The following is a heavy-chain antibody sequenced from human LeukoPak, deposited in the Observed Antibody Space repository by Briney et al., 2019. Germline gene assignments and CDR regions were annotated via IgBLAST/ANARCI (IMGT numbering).Heavy chain of an antibody. J-gene: IGHJ6*03. D-gene: IGHD5-18*01. CDR2: ISSSSSYI. V-gene: IGHV3-21*01. Sequence: GGSLRLSCAASGFTFSSYSMNWVRQAPGKGLEWVSSISSSSSYIYYADSVKGRFTVSRDNAKNSLYLQMNSLRAEDTAVYYRARHPAMEWYYYYYYMDVWGKGTTVTVSS. CDR1: GFTFSSYS. CDR3: ARHPAMEWYYYYYYMDV.